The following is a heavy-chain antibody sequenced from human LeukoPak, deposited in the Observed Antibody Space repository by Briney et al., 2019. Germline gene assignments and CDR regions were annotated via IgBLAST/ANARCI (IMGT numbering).Heavy chain of an antibody. CDR2: IKQDGSEK. CDR3: ARDPNY. Sequence: PGGSLRLSCSASGFTFNTYWMSWVRQAPGKGLEWVANIKQDGSEKYYVDSVKGRFSISRDNAKNSLYLQMNSLRAEDTAVYYCARDPNYWGQGTLVTVSS. J-gene: IGHJ4*02. CDR1: GFTFNTYW. V-gene: IGHV3-7*01.